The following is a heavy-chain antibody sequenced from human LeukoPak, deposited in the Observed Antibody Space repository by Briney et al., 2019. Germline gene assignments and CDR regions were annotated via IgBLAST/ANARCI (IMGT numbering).Heavy chain of an antibody. V-gene: IGHV4-34*01. CDR3: ARRGMVRGEGAFDI. D-gene: IGHD3-10*01. J-gene: IGHJ3*02. Sequence: SETLCLSCAVSGVSISSYYLSWIRQPPGKGLEWIGEINHSGSTNYNPSLKSRVTISVDTSKNQFSLKLSSVTAADTAVYYCARRGMVRGEGAFDIWGQGTMVTVSS. CDR1: GVSISSYY. CDR2: INHSGST.